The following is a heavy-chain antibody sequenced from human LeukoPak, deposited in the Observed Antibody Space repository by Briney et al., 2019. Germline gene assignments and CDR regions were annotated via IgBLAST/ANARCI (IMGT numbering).Heavy chain of an antibody. Sequence: PGRSLRLSCTASGFTFGDYAMSWVRQAPGKGLEWVGFIRSKAYGGTTEYAASVKGRFTISRYDSKSIAYLQMNSLKTEDTAVYYCTTPWYYDYVWGSYPLWGQGTLVTVSS. CDR1: GFTFGDYA. V-gene: IGHV3-49*04. D-gene: IGHD3-16*02. CDR3: TTPWYYDYVWGSYPL. CDR2: IRSKAYGGTT. J-gene: IGHJ4*02.